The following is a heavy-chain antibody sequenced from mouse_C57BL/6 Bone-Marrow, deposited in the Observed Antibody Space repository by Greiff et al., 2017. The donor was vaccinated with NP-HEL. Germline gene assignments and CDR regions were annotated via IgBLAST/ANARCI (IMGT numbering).Heavy chain of an antibody. J-gene: IGHJ2*01. CDR1: GFTFSSYG. V-gene: IGHV5-6*01. CDR2: ISSGGSYT. Sequence: EVNLVESGGDLVKPGGSLKLSCAASGFTFSSYGMSWVRQTPDKRLEWVATISSGGSYTYYPDSVKGRFTISRDNAKNTLYLQMSSLKSEDTAMYYCARQGSSYDYWGQGTTLTVSS. CDR3: ARQGSSYDY. D-gene: IGHD1-1*01.